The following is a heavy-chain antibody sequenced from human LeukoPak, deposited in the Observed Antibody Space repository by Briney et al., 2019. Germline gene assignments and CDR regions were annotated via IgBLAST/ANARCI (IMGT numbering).Heavy chain of an antibody. CDR1: GFTFDDYG. D-gene: IGHD3-10*01. CDR3: AKDRYSMVRGVISHFFDY. V-gene: IGHV3-20*04. CDR2: INWNGGST. J-gene: IGHJ4*02. Sequence: GGSLRLSCAASGFTFDDYGMSWVRQAPGKGLEWVSGINWNGGSTGYADSVKGRFTISRDNAKNSLYLQMNSLRAEDTAVYYCAKDRYSMVRGVISHFFDYWGQGTLVTVSS.